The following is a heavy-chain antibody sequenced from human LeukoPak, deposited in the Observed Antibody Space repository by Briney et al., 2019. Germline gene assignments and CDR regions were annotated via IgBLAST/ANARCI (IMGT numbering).Heavy chain of an antibody. D-gene: IGHD4-23*01. CDR2: INPNSGGT. J-gene: IGHJ2*01. Sequence: GASVKVSCKASGYTFTAYYIHWVRRAPGQGLEWMGWINPNSGGTESAQKFQGRVTMTRNTSITTAYMELSRLSSDDTAVYYCARHPGKVTNDWYFDLWGRGTLVTVSS. CDR1: GYTFTAYY. V-gene: IGHV1-2*02. CDR3: ARHPGKVTNDWYFDL.